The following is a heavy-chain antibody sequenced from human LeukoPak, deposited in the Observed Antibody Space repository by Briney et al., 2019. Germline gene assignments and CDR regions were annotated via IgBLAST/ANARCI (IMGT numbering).Heavy chain of an antibody. CDR2: ISYDGINK. D-gene: IGHD1-7*01. CDR1: GITFSIHP. CDR3: ARESKGGEDLRELGAFDI. V-gene: IGHV3-30*04. Sequence: QSGGSLRLSCAASGITFSIHPMHWVRQAPGKGLEWVAVISYDGINKYYADSMKGRITISRDNSKNTVYLQMNSLRVEDTAVYYCARESKGGEDLRELGAFDIWGQGTMVTVST. J-gene: IGHJ3*02.